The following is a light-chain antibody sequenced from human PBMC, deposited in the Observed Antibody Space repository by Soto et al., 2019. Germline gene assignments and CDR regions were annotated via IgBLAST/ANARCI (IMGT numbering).Light chain of an antibody. CDR3: SSYITSSTRV. V-gene: IGLV2-14*01. Sequence: QSVLTQPASVSGSPGQSITISCTGTSSDVGGYKFVSWYQQHPGKAPKLMIYEVSKRPSGVSNRFSGSKSGNTASLTISGLQAEDEADYYCSSYITSSTRVFGAGTQLTVL. J-gene: IGLJ3*02. CDR1: SSDVGGYKF. CDR2: EVS.